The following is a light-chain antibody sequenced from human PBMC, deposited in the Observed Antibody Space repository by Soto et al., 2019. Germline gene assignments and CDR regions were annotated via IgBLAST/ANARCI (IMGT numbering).Light chain of an antibody. CDR1: QNINNY. CDR3: RQSYKPPVNR. Sequence: EIQMTQSPSSLSASVGDRVTITCRASQNINNYLNWYQQKPGKAPEVLIYAASSLQSGVPSRFSGSGAGTDFTLTISSLQPEDFATYYCRQSYKPPVNRFGQGTKLEIK. V-gene: IGKV1-39*01. J-gene: IGKJ2*03. CDR2: AAS.